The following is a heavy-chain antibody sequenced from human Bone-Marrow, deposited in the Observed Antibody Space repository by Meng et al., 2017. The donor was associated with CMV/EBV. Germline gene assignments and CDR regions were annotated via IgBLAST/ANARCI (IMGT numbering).Heavy chain of an antibody. D-gene: IGHD3-10*01. CDR2: ISSSSSYI. CDR1: GFTFSSYS. Sequence: LSLTCAASGFTFSSYSMNWVRQAPGKGLEWVSSISSSSSYIHYADSVKGRFTISRDNAKNSLYLQMNSLRAEDTAVYYCARDPKLPFGQWEFYYYYGMDVWGQGTTVTVSS. J-gene: IGHJ6*02. V-gene: IGHV3-21*01. CDR3: ARDPKLPFGQWEFYYYYGMDV.